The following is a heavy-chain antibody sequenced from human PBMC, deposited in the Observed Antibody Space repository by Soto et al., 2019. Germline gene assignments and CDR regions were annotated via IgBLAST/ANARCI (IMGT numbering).Heavy chain of an antibody. J-gene: IGHJ5*02. Sequence: QVQLVQSGAEVKKPGSSVKVSCKASGGTFSSYAISWVRQAPGQGLAWMGGIIPIFGTANYAQKFQSRVTITADESTSTAYMELSSRRSEYTAVYYCASLSLPDAIGWFDPWGQGTLVTVSS. CDR3: ASLSLPDAIGWFDP. V-gene: IGHV1-69*01. D-gene: IGHD2-2*01. CDR2: IIPIFGTA. CDR1: GGTFSSYA.